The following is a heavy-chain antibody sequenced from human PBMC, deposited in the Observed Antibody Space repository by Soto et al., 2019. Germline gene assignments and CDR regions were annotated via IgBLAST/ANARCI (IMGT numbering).Heavy chain of an antibody. V-gene: IGHV2-70*01. CDR2: IDWDDDK. J-gene: IGHJ4*02. Sequence: SGPTLVNPTQTLTLTCTFSGFSLSTSGMCVSWIRQPPGKALEWLALIDWDDDKYYSTSLKTRLTISKDTSKDQVVLTMTNMDPVDTATYYCARTYFAYSGSYNNFDYWGQGTLVTVSS. D-gene: IGHD1-26*01. CDR3: ARTYFAYSGSYNNFDY. CDR1: GFSLSTSGMC.